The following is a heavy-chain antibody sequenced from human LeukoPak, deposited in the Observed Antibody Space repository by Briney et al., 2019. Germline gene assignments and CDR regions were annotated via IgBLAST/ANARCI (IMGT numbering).Heavy chain of an antibody. J-gene: IGHJ3*02. CDR2: IYYCGST. CDR1: GGSLSSYY. V-gene: IGHV4-59*13. Sequence: PSETLSLTCTVSGGSLSSYYWSSIWQPPGKGLEGMGYIYYCGSTNYNPSLKSRVTISVDTSKNQFSLKLSSVTAADTAVYYCAREYGGSYGRAFDIWGQGTMVTVSS. D-gene: IGHD1-26*01. CDR3: AREYGGSYGRAFDI.